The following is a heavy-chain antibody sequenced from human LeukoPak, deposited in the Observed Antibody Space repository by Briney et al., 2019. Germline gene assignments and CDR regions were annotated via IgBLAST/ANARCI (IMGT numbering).Heavy chain of an antibody. J-gene: IGHJ6*03. CDR3: GRDALVGYFSYYYMDV. CDR1: GGSISNHY. D-gene: IGHD2-15*01. V-gene: IGHV4-59*11. Sequence: KSSETLSLTCTVSGGSISNHYWTWIRQSPVKGLEWIGDISNSGSTSYNPSLKSRVTISIDTSKNQFSLKLSSVTAADTAVYYCGRDALVGYFSYYYMDVWGKGTTVTVSS. CDR2: ISNSGST.